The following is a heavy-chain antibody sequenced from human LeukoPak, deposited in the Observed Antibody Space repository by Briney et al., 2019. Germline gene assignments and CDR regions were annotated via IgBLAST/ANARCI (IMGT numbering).Heavy chain of an antibody. CDR1: GGSISSYY. CDR3: ARGSRPFDY. CDR2: LFYSGNT. V-gene: IGHV4-59*08. Sequence: SETLSLTCTVSGGSISSYYWSWIRQPPGKGLEWIGSLFYSGNTNYNPSLKSRVTISLDTSKNQVSLKLSSVTAADTAVYYCARGSRPFDYWGQGTTVTVSS. J-gene: IGHJ4*02.